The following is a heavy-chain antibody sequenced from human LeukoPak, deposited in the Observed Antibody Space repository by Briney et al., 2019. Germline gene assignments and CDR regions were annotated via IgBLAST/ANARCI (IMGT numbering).Heavy chain of an antibody. Sequence: GGSLRLSCAASGFTFSSYSMNWVHQAPGKGLEWVSSINSSSSYIYYADSVKGRFTISRDNAKNSLYLQMNSLRAEDTAVYYCARDITTGTNWFDPWGQGTLVTISS. CDR3: ARDITTGTNWFDP. V-gene: IGHV3-21*01. D-gene: IGHD1-1*01. CDR1: GFTFSSYS. J-gene: IGHJ5*02. CDR2: INSSSSYI.